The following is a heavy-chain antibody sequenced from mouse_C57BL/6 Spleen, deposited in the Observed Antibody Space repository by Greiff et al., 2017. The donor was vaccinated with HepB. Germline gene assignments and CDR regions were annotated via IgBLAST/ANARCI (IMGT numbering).Heavy chain of an antibody. CDR2: IRNKANGYTT. V-gene: IGHV7-3*01. Sequence: EVKLVESGGGLVQPGGSLSLSCAASGFTFTDYYMSWVRQPPGKALEWLGFIRNKANGYTTEYSASVKGRFTISRDNSQSILYLQMNALRAEDSATYYCARFPLGQWYFDDWGTGTTVTVSS. CDR1: GFTFTDYY. CDR3: ARFPLGQWYFDD. D-gene: IGHD4-1*01. J-gene: IGHJ1*03.